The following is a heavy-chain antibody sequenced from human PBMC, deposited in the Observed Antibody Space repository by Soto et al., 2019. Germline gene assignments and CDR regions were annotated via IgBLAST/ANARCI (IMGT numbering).Heavy chain of an antibody. CDR3: ARDFVGVVMDYGMDV. J-gene: IGHJ6*02. V-gene: IGHV1-2*02. Sequence: QVQLVQSGAEVKKPGASVKVSCKTSGYSFAGYFVHWVRQAPGQGLEWMGWINPNNGDTSYSQKFQGRVSMTRDTPSNTAYMELSSLTSDDTAVDYCARDFVGVVMDYGMDVWGQGTTVTVSS. D-gene: IGHD2-15*01. CDR1: GYSFAGYF. CDR2: INPNNGDT.